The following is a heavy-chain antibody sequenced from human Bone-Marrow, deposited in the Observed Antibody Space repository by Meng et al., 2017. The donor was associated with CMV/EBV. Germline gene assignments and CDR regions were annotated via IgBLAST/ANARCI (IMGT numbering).Heavy chain of an antibody. CDR2: IYHSGST. CDR3: ARDYPEDFWSAPDAFDI. V-gene: IGHV4-38-2*02. CDR1: GYSISSGYY. D-gene: IGHD3-3*01. J-gene: IGHJ3*02. Sequence: SETLSRTCTVSGYSISSGYYWGWIRQPPGKGLEWIGSIYHSGSTYYNPSLKSRVTISVDTSKNQFSLKLSSVTAADTAVYYCARDYPEDFWSAPDAFDIWGQGTMVTVSS.